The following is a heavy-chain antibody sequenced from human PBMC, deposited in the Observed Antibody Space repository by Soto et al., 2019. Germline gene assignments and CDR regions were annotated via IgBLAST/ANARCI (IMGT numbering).Heavy chain of an antibody. D-gene: IGHD2-15*01. CDR1: GVSISSDDHY. V-gene: IGHV4-30-4*01. J-gene: IGHJ5*02. Sequence: QVQLQESGPGLVRPSQTLSLTCAVSGVSISSDDHYWSWIRQPPGKGLEWIGYFFHSGRTDYNPSLRSRLLISGDTSKNQVSLTLNSVTAADTAVYYCAREVMGSCSGGSCHNWCDPWGQGTLVIVSS. CDR2: FFHSGRT. CDR3: AREVMGSCSGGSCHNWCDP.